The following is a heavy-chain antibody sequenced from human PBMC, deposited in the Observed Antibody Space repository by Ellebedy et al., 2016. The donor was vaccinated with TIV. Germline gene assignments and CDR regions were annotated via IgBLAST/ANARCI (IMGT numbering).Heavy chain of an antibody. J-gene: IGHJ4*02. V-gene: IGHV3-15*07. D-gene: IGHD3-22*01. Sequence: GESLKISCAASGFTFTNAWMTWVRQAPGKGLEWVGHIKSKTDGETTDYAAPVKGRFIISRDDSKNMVYLQMNSLKTEDTAVYYCATSPGYYDSSPFDYWGQGTLVTVSS. CDR2: IKSKTDGETT. CDR1: GFTFTNAW. CDR3: ATSPGYYDSSPFDY.